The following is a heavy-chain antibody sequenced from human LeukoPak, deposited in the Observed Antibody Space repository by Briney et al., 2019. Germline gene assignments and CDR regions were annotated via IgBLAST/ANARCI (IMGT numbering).Heavy chain of an antibody. CDR1: GFSFSNYW. D-gene: IGHD6-13*01. Sequence: GVSLRLSCAASGFSFSNYWMHWVRQAPGKGLVWVSGINTDGSTTNYAYSVKGRFTISRDNAKNTLYLQMNSLRAEDTAVYYCARDYSTSWSGNYWGQGTLVSVSS. CDR2: INTDGSTT. CDR3: ARDYSTSWSGNY. J-gene: IGHJ4*02. V-gene: IGHV3-74*01.